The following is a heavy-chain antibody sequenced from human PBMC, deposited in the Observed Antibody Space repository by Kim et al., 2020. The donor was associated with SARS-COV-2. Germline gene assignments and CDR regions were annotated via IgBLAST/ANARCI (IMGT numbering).Heavy chain of an antibody. V-gene: IGHV4-59*13. CDR1: GGSISSYY. Sequence: SETLSLTCTVSGGSISSYYWSWIRQPPGKGLEWIGYIYYSGSTNYNPSLKSRVTISVDTSKNQFSLKLSSVTAADTAVYYCARDRLWFGGFDYWGQGTLV. J-gene: IGHJ4*02. D-gene: IGHD3-10*01. CDR3: ARDRLWFGGFDY. CDR2: IYYSGST.